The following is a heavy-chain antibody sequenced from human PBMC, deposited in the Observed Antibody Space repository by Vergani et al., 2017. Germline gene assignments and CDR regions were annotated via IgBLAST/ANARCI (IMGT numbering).Heavy chain of an antibody. CDR1: GFPFDDNG. CDR3: ARRRVPADDAFDI. V-gene: IGHV3-20*04. D-gene: IGHD2-2*01. Sequence: EVQLVESGGGVVRPGGSLRLSCPAPGFPFDDNGMSGVRQAPGKGLEWVSGINWNGGSTGYADSVKGRFTISRDNAKNSLYLQMNSLRAEDTALYYCARRRVPADDAFDIWGQGTMVTVSS. CDR2: INWNGGST. J-gene: IGHJ3*02.